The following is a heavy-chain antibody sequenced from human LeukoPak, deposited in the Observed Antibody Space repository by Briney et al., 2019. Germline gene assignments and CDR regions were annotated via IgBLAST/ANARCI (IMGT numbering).Heavy chain of an antibody. CDR3: ATGDGYNSFDY. CDR1: GGSIRGYY. Sequence: SETLSLTCTVSGGSIRGYYWSWIRQPAGKGLEWIGRIYTSGSTNYNSSLKSRVTMSVDTSKNQVSLKLSSVTAADTAVYYCATGDGYNSFDYWGQGTLVTVSS. CDR2: IYTSGST. D-gene: IGHD5-24*01. V-gene: IGHV4-4*07. J-gene: IGHJ4*02.